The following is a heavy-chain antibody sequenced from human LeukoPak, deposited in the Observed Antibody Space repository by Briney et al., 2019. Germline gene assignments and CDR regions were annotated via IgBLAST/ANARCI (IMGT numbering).Heavy chain of an antibody. V-gene: IGHV3-43D*03. CDR2: ISWHGDST. J-gene: IGHJ4*02. Sequence: GGSLRLSCAASGFTFHDYAMHWVRQAPGKGLEWVSLISWHGDSTYYADSVKGRFTISRDNFKNSLYLQMNSLRAEDTAVYYCAKSVWQQLVFDYWGQGTLVTVSS. D-gene: IGHD6-13*01. CDR3: AKSVWQQLVFDY. CDR1: GFTFHDYA.